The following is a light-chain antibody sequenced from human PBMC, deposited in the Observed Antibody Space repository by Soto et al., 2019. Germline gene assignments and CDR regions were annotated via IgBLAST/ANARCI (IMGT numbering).Light chain of an antibody. Sequence: QSALTQPASVSGSPGQSITISCTGTSSDVGSYNRVSWYQQHPGKAPKLMSYEGTTRPSGVSNSFAGSKSGNTAPLTTAGLPAEDGADYYCCSYAGGDIYVVFVGGTKVTLL. V-gene: IGLV2-23*01. J-gene: IGLJ2*01. CDR2: EGT. CDR1: SSDVGSYNR. CDR3: CSYAGGDIYVV.